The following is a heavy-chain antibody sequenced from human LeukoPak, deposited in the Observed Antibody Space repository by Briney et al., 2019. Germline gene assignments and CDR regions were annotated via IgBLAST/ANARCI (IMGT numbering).Heavy chain of an antibody. CDR3: AKSRSGSANWALRIFDN. CDR1: GFTFSSYS. D-gene: IGHD3-10*01. Sequence: GGSLRLSCAASGFTFSSYSMNWVRQAPGRGLEWVSSISPGGGTTYYADSVKGRFTISRDNSENTLYVEMNSLRAEDTAIYHCAKSRSGSANWALRIFDNWGQGTLVSVSS. J-gene: IGHJ4*02. V-gene: IGHV3-23*01. CDR2: ISPGGGTT.